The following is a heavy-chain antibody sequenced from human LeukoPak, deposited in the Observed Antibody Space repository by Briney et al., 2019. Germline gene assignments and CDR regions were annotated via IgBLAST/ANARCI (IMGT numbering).Heavy chain of an antibody. CDR3: AVGANPGAFDY. J-gene: IGHJ4*02. Sequence: GGSLRLSCAASGFTFSNYWMHWVRQPPGKGLVWVSRINGGGSGTGYADSVKGRFTISRDNAKNTLYLQMSSLRGEDTAVYYCAVGANPGAFDYWGQGTLVTVYS. CDR2: INGGGSGT. V-gene: IGHV3-74*01. D-gene: IGHD1-26*01. CDR1: GFTFSNYW.